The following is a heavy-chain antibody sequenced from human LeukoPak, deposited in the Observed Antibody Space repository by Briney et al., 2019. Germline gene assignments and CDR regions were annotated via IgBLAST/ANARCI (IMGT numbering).Heavy chain of an antibody. CDR1: GFTFTSYG. V-gene: IGHV3-30*02. J-gene: IGHJ4*02. Sequence: GGSLRLSCAASGFTFTSYGMNWVRQAPGKGLEWVAFIPYDGSNKYYADSVKGRFTVSRDNSKSTLYLQMNSLRPEDTAVYFCARDGVYCSTTTCYYRGYTSTAGDYWGQGTLVTVSS. D-gene: IGHD2-2*01. CDR3: ARDGVYCSTTTCYYRGYTSTAGDY. CDR2: IPYDGSNK.